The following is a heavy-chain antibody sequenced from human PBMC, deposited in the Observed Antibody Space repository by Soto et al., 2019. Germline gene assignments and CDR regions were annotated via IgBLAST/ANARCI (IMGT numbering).Heavy chain of an antibody. CDR2: MLHTGST. Sequence: QVQLQESGPGLVKPSGTLSLTCVVSDGSISSRSWWSWVRQPPGKGLEWIGEMLHTGSTSYNPSLKSRVHISGDRSKNQFSLKLTSVTAADTAVYYCAGARTDGEGFGFYYGMDVWGRGTTVTVSS. V-gene: IGHV4-4*02. D-gene: IGHD3-10*01. CDR3: AGARTDGEGFGFYYGMDV. J-gene: IGHJ6*02. CDR1: DGSISSRSW.